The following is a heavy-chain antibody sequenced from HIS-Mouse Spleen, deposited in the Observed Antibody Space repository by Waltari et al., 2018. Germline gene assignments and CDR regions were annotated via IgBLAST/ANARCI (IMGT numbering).Heavy chain of an antibody. V-gene: IGHV4-59*01. CDR1: GRSISIYY. CDR2: YYSGST. J-gene: IGHJ2*01. CDR3: ARASRDLLLPRYFDL. Sequence: QVQLQESSPGLVMPSRTLSVACTVTGRSISIYYCSGTRQPPGKGLQWIGYYSGSTNYNPSLKSRVTISVDTSKNQSSLKLSSVTAADTAVYYCARASRDLLLPRYFDLWGRGTLVTVSS.